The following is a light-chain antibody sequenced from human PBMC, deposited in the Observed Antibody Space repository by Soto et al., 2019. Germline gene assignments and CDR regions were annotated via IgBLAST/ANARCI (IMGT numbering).Light chain of an antibody. CDR2: ATS. CDR3: QQYGSSPRT. J-gene: IGKJ1*01. CDR1: QSISGY. V-gene: IGKV3-20*01. Sequence: EIGLTQSPATLSLSPGERATLSCRASQSISGYLAWYQQKPGQAPRLLIYATSTWQGGVPARFSGSGSGTDFTLTISSLQPEDFAVYYCQQYGSSPRTFGQGTKVDIK.